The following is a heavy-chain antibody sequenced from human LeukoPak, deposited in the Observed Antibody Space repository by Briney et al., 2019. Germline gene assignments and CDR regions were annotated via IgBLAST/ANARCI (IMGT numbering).Heavy chain of an antibody. V-gene: IGHV1-18*01. CDR1: GYTLTSYG. J-gene: IGHJ4*02. D-gene: IGHD1-7*01. Sequence: GASVKVSCKASGYTLTSYGISWVRQAPGQGLEWMGWISAYNGNTNYAQKLQGRVTMTTDTSTSTAYMELRSLRSDDTAVYYCARDRPYLTGTTGVFDYWGQGTLVTVSS. CDR2: ISAYNGNT. CDR3: ARDRPYLTGTTGVFDY.